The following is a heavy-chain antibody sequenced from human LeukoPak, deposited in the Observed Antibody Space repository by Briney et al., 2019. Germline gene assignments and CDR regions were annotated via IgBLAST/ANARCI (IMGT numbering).Heavy chain of an antibody. D-gene: IGHD6-13*01. Sequence: ASVTVSCKASGYTFTTSDINWVRQATGQGLEWMGRMNPNSGTTVSAQIFQGRVTMTRNTSINTAYMELSSLRSEDTAVYYCARSKSSWYGMGFDYWGQGSLVTVSS. CDR1: GYTFTTSD. V-gene: IGHV1-8*01. J-gene: IGHJ4*02. CDR2: MNPNSGTT. CDR3: ARSKSSWYGMGFDY.